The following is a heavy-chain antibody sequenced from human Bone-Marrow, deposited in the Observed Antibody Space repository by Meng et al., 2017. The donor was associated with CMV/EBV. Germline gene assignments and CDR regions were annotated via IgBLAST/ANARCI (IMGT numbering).Heavy chain of an antibody. D-gene: IGHD2-2*01. V-gene: IGHV3-30-3*01. CDR1: RFTFSSYA. J-gene: IGHJ3*02. Sequence: GESLKISCAVSRFTFSSYAMHWVRQAPGKGLEWVAIISYDGSNGYYADSVKGRFTISRDNSKNTLYLQMDSLRAEDTAVYYCARGLPIVVVPAAIPGGDDAFDIWGQGTMVTVSS. CDR3: ARGLPIVVVPAAIPGGDDAFDI. CDR2: ISYDGSNG.